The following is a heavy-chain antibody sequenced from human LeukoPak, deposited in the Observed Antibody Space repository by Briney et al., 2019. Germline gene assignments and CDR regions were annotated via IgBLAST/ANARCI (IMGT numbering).Heavy chain of an antibody. D-gene: IGHD6-13*01. J-gene: IGHJ4*02. CDR1: GFTFSSYG. CDR2: ISYDGSYK. V-gene: IGHV3-30*18. CDR3: AKGGIPRPGIAAAGRPNYFDY. Sequence: PGGSLRLSCAASGFTFSSYGMHWVRQAPGKGLEWVTIISYDGSYKYYADSVKGRFTISRDNSKNTLFLQMNSLRAEDTAVYYCAKGGIPRPGIAAAGRPNYFDYWGQGTLVTVSS.